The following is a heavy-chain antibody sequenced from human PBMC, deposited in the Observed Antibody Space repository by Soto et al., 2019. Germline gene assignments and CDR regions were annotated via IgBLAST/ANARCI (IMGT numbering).Heavy chain of an antibody. D-gene: IGHD2-2*01. Sequence: QVQLQQWGAGLLKPSETLSLTCAVSGGSLSGNFWSWIRQTPGKGLDWIAELNHGGDTNYSPSLKSRVTISVATSKTQFSLKVNSVTAADTAADYCARGEFGYSYCTSTSSHCAVDIGGQGTMVTVSS. CDR1: GGSLSGNF. V-gene: IGHV4-34*01. CDR3: ARGEFGYSYCTSTSSHCAVDI. J-gene: IGHJ3*02. CDR2: LNHGGDT.